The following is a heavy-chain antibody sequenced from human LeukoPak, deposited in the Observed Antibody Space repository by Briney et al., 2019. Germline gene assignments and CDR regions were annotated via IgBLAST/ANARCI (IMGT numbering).Heavy chain of an antibody. V-gene: IGHV3-21*01. D-gene: IGHD2-15*01. Sequence: GGSLRLSCAASGFTFSSYSMNWVRQAPGKGLEWVSSISSSSSYIYYADSVKGRFTISRDNSKNTLYLQMNSLRAEDTAVYYCAKKKGMAAAYFDYWGQGTLVTASS. CDR3: AKKKGMAAAYFDY. CDR2: ISSSSSYI. J-gene: IGHJ4*02. CDR1: GFTFSSYS.